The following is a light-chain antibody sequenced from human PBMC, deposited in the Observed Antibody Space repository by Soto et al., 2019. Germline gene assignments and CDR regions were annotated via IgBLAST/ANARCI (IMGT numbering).Light chain of an antibody. V-gene: IGKV1-33*01. J-gene: IGKJ2*01. CDR3: QQYDNLPSYT. Sequence: DIQMTQSPSSLSASVGDRVTITCQASQDLSNYLTWYQQKPGKAPNLLIYDASNVQTGFPSRFSGSGSGTDFTLTISSLQPDDIATYYCQQYDNLPSYTFGQGTKLEIK. CDR2: DAS. CDR1: QDLSNY.